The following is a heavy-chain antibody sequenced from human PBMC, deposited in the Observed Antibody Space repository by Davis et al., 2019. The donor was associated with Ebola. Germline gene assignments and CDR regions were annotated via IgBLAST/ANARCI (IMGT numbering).Heavy chain of an antibody. Sequence: GESLKISCAASGFTVSSNYMSWVRQAPGKGLEWVSVIYSGGSTYYADSVKGRFTISRHNSKNTLYLQMNSLRAEDTAVYYCATEIGAHYYYGMDVWGQGTTVTVSS. CDR2: IYSGGST. D-gene: IGHD4/OR15-4a*01. CDR3: ATEIGAHYYYGMDV. V-gene: IGHV3-53*01. CDR1: GFTVSSNY. J-gene: IGHJ6*02.